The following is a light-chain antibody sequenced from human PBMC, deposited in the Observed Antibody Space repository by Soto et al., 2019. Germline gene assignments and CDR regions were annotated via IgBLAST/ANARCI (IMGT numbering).Light chain of an antibody. J-gene: IGKJ2*01. V-gene: IGKV3-11*01. CDR1: QSVSSY. CDR3: QQRSNWPPYT. Sequence: EIVLTQSPATLSLSPGERATLSCRASQSVSSYLAWYQQKPGQAPRLLIYDASNRATGIPARFSGSGSATDFPLTIRCLEPEDFAVYYCQQRSNWPPYTFGQGTKLEIK. CDR2: DAS.